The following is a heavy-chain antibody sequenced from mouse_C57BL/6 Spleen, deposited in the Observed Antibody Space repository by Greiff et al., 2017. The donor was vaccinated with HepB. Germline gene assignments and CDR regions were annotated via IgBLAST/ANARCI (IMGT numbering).Heavy chain of an antibody. CDR3: ATDYDY. D-gene: IGHD2-13*01. V-gene: IGHV3-6*01. Sequence: EESGPGLVKPSQSLSLTCSVTGYSITSGYYWNWIRQFPGNKLEWMGYISYDGSNNYNPSLKNRISITRDTSKNQFFLKLNSVTTEDTATYYCATDYDYWGQGTTLTVSS. CDR2: ISYDGSN. CDR1: GYSITSGYY. J-gene: IGHJ2*01.